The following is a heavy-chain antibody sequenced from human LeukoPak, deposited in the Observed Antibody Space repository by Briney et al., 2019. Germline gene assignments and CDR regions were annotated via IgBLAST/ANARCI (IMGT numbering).Heavy chain of an antibody. Sequence: GGSLRLSCAASGFTFSSYAMRWVRQAPGKGLEWVSAISGSGARTFYADSVKGRFTISRDNSKDAMDLQMNSLRVEDTAVYYCAKEGATEGPSSFDYWGQGTLVTASS. CDR2: ISGSGART. V-gene: IGHV3-23*01. CDR1: GFTFSSYA. CDR3: AKEGATEGPSSFDY. D-gene: IGHD5-12*01. J-gene: IGHJ4*02.